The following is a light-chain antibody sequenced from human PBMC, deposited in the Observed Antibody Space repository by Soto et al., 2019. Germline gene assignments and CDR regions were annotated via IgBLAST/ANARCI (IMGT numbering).Light chain of an antibody. Sequence: QSALTQPASASGSSGHSINISCTGTSNDVGGYNYVSWYQQYPGKAPKLIIYDVTNRPSGVSTRFSGSKSGNRASLTISGLQAEDESDYYCSSYTTTTTSCVFGTGT. CDR3: SSYTTTTTSCV. J-gene: IGLJ1*01. V-gene: IGLV2-14*01. CDR2: DVT. CDR1: SNDVGGYNY.